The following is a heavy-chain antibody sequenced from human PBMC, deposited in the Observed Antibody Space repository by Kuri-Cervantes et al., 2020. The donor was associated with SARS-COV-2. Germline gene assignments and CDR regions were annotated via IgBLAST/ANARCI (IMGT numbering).Heavy chain of an antibody. J-gene: IGHJ4*02. CDR2: IRSKANSYAT. Sequence: GESLKISCAASGFTFSGSAMHWVRQASGKGLGWVGRIRSKANSYATAYAASVKGRFTISRDDSKNTAYLQMNSLRVEDTAVYYCGRDDSKRGSYVGSGLPDYWGQGTLVTVSS. D-gene: IGHD1-26*01. V-gene: IGHV3-73*01. CDR1: GFTFSGSA. CDR3: GRDDSKRGSYVGSGLPDY.